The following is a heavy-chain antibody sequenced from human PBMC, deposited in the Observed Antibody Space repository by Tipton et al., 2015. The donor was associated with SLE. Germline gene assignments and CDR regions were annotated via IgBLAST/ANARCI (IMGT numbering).Heavy chain of an antibody. J-gene: IGHJ4*02. CDR2: INHSGST. V-gene: IGHV4-34*01. CDR3: ARAPQQLGSFDY. CDR1: GGSFSGYY. Sequence: TLSLTCAVYGGSFSGYYWSWIRQPPGKGLEWIGEINHSGSTNYNPSLKSRVTISVDTSKNQFSRKLSSVTAADTAVYYCARAPQQLGSFDYWGQGTLVPVSS. D-gene: IGHD6-13*01.